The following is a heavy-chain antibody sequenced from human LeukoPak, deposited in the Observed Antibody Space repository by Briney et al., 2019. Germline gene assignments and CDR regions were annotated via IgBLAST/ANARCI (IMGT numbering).Heavy chain of an antibody. Sequence: GGSLRLSCAASGFTFSSYSMNWVRQAPGKGLEWVSSISSSSSYIYYADSVKGRFTISRDNAKNSLYLQMNSLRAEDTAVYYCARGYYDSSGYHPFDYWGQGTLVTVSS. D-gene: IGHD3-22*01. CDR2: ISSSSSYI. J-gene: IGHJ4*02. V-gene: IGHV3-21*01. CDR1: GFTFSSYS. CDR3: ARGYYDSSGYHPFDY.